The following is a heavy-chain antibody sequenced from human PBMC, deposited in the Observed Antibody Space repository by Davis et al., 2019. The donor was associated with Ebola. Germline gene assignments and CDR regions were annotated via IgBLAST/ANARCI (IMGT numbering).Heavy chain of an antibody. D-gene: IGHD3-16*01. V-gene: IGHV3-21*01. J-gene: IGHJ4*02. Sequence: GESLKISCAASGFTFSSYSMNWVRQAPGKGLEWVSSISSSSSYIYYADSVKGRFTISRDNAKNSLYLQMNSLRAEDTAVYYCAKANLWDYWGQGTLVTVSS. CDR2: ISSSSSYI. CDR1: GFTFSSYS. CDR3: AKANLWDY.